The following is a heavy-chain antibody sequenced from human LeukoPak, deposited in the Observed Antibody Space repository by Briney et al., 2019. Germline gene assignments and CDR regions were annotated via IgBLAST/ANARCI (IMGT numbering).Heavy chain of an antibody. J-gene: IGHJ5*02. CDR3: TREVRSAWASFDP. CDR2: INHSGST. CDR1: GGSFSGYY. Sequence: PSETLSLTCAVYGGSFSGYYWSWIRQPPGKGLEWIGEINHSGSTKYNPSLKSRVTISVDTSKNQFSLKLTSVTAADTAVYYCTREVRSAWASFDPWGQGTLVIVSS. V-gene: IGHV4-34*01. D-gene: IGHD3-10*01.